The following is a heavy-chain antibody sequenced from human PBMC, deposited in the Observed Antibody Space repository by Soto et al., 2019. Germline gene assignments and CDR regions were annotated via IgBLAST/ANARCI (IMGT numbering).Heavy chain of an antibody. CDR2: INHGGSA. Sequence: PSETLSLTCAVYGGSFSGYFWSWIRQPPGKGLQWIGEINHGGSANYNPSLKSRLSTSVDTSKNQFSLKLSSVTAADTAVYYCAGTALYIAAADNERDWFDPWGQGTLVTVSS. CDR1: GGSFSGYF. D-gene: IGHD6-13*01. CDR3: AGTALYIAAADNERDWFDP. J-gene: IGHJ5*02. V-gene: IGHV4-34*01.